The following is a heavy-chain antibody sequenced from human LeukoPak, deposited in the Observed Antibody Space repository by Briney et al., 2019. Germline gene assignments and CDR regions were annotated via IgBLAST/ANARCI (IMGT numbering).Heavy chain of an antibody. CDR2: INSDGSST. CDR3: AKESPYTSPRNYYFDY. Sequence: GGSLRLSCAASGFTFSSYWMYWVRQAPGKGLVWVSRINSDGSSTNYAASVKGRFTISRDHAKNTLYLQMNSLRAEDTAVYYCAKESPYTSPRNYYFDYWGQGTLVTVSS. D-gene: IGHD1-14*01. J-gene: IGHJ4*02. V-gene: IGHV3-74*01. CDR1: GFTFSSYW.